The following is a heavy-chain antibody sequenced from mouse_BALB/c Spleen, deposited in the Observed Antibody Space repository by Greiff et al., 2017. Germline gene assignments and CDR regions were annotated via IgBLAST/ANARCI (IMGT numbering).Heavy chain of an antibody. CDR3: ASGDYDDGPWFAY. Sequence: EVKLMESGGGLVKPGGSLKLSCAASGFTFSSYAMSWVRQTPEKRLEWVASISSGGSTYYPDSVKGRFTISRDNARNILYLQMSSLRSEDTAMYYCASGDYDDGPWFAYWGQGTLVTVSA. CDR2: ISSGGST. D-gene: IGHD2-4*01. V-gene: IGHV5-6-5*01. J-gene: IGHJ3*01. CDR1: GFTFSSYA.